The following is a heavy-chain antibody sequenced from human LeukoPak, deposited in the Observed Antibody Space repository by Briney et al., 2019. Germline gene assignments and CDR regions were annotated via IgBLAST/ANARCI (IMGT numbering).Heavy chain of an antibody. CDR2: IYYSGST. J-gene: IGHJ3*02. Sequence: SETLSLTCTVSGGSISSSSYYWGWIRQPPGKGLEWMGNIYYSGSTYYNPSLKTRVTISVDTSKNQFSLKLSSVTPADTAVYYCARRITMIVVVDAFDIWGQGTMVTVSS. CDR3: ARRITMIVVVDAFDI. V-gene: IGHV4-39*01. CDR1: GGSISSSSYY. D-gene: IGHD3-22*01.